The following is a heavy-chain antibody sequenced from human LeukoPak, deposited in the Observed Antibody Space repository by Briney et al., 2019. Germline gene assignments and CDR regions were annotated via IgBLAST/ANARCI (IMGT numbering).Heavy chain of an antibody. CDR3: ARDRTYYYYGMDV. CDR1: GGSISSYY. Sequence: SETLSLTCTVSGGSISSYYWSWIRQPAGKGLEWIGYIYYSGSTNYNPSLKSRVTISVDTSKNQFSLKLSSVTAADTAVYYCARDRTYYYYGMDVWGQGTTVTVSS. V-gene: IGHV4-59*01. CDR2: IYYSGST. J-gene: IGHJ6*02.